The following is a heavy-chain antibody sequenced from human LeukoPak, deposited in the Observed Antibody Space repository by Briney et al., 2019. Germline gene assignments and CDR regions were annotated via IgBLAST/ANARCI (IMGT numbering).Heavy chain of an antibody. CDR1: GFTFSSYA. D-gene: IGHD6-19*01. V-gene: IGHV3-30*04. J-gene: IGHJ4*02. CDR3: ARAPRHNLAVAANDY. CDR2: ISYDGSNK. Sequence: GGSLRLSCAASGFTFSSYAMSWVRQAPGKGLEWVAVISYDGSNKYYADSVKGRFTISRDNSKNTLYLQMNSLRAEDTAVYYCARAPRHNLAVAANDYWGQGTLVTVSS.